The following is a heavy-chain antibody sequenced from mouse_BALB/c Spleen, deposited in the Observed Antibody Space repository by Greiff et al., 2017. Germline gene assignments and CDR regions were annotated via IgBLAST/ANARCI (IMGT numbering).Heavy chain of an antibody. J-gene: IGHJ4*01. CDR1: GFTFSSYT. CDR3: TRETTAMAMDY. V-gene: IGHV5-6-4*01. D-gene: IGHD1-2*01. Sequence: DVMLVESGGGLVKPGGSLKLSCAASGFTFSSYTMSWVRQTPEKRLEWVATISSGGSYTYYPDSVKGRFTISRDNAKNTLYLQMSSLKSEDTAMYYCTRETTAMAMDYWGQGTSVTVSS. CDR2: ISSGGSYT.